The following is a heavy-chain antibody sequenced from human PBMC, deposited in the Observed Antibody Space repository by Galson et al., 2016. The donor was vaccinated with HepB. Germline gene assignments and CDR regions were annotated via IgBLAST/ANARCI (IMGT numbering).Heavy chain of an antibody. J-gene: IGHJ3*02. CDR2: MYHSGSA. V-gene: IGHV4-4*02. CDR3: ARHPYVWGRRNWVGFDI. D-gene: IGHD3-16*01. CDR1: GGSVNTSNW. Sequence: SETLSLTCAVSGGSVNTSNWWSWLRQSPEKGLEWIAGMYHSGSANYNGALESRVTISVDKSKNEVSLKLRSVTAADTAVYYCARHPYVWGRRNWVGFDIWGQGTVVTVSS.